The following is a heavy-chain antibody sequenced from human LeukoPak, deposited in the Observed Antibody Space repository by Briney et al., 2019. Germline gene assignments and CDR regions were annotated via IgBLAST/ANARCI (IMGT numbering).Heavy chain of an antibody. D-gene: IGHD1-20*01. CDR1: GFTFSDYY. CDR2: SSSSSSYT. CDR3: ARDLTGFDY. Sequence: GGSLRLSCAASGFTFSDYYMSWIRQAPGKGLEWVSYSSSSSSYTNYADSVKGRFTISRDNAKNSLYLQMNSLGAEDTAVYYCARDLTGFDYWGQGTLVTVSS. V-gene: IGHV3-11*06. J-gene: IGHJ4*02.